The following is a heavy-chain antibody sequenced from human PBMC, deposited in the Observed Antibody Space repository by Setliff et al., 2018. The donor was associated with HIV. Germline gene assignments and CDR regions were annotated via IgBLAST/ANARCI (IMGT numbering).Heavy chain of an antibody. CDR3: AREGLWFGDRGYYMDV. J-gene: IGHJ6*03. D-gene: IGHD3-10*01. Sequence: ASVKVSCKSSGHTFTNYDIHWMRRATGQGLEWMGWMNPNSGVSGYALKFHDRVTMTTDTSTSTVYMELGSLISDDTAVYYCAREGLWFGDRGYYMDVWGTGTAVTSP. V-gene: IGHV1-8*01. CDR1: GHTFTNYD. CDR2: MNPNSGVS.